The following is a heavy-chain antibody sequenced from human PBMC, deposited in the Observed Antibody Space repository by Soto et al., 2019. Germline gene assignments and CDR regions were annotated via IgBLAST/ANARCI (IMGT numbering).Heavy chain of an antibody. J-gene: IGHJ6*03. CDR1: GDTFNDYY. Sequence: QVQLVQSGPEVKKPGASVTVSCRSSGDTFNDYYIHWVRQAPGQGLKWMGWINPNGGVTKYAQKFQGWVTMTRDTSIRTVYMQLSRLRSDDTAVYYCARESGGATATLDYYYFYMDVWGTGTTVTVSS. D-gene: IGHD5-12*01. V-gene: IGHV1-2*04. CDR2: INPNGGVT. CDR3: ARESGGATATLDYYYFYMDV.